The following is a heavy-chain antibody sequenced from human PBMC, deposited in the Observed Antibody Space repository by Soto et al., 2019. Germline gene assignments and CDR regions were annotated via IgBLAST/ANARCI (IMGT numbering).Heavy chain of an antibody. CDR1: GYTFTSYG. D-gene: IGHD3-22*01. Sequence: QVQLVQSGAEVKKPGASVKVSCKASGYTFTSYGISWVRQAPGQGLEWMGWISAYNVNTNYAQKLHGRVTMTTDTSTSTAYMELRSLRSDDTAVYYCARDQPQYYDESSGYFDYWGQGTLVTVSS. J-gene: IGHJ4*02. V-gene: IGHV1-18*01. CDR3: ARDQPQYYDESSGYFDY. CDR2: ISAYNVNT.